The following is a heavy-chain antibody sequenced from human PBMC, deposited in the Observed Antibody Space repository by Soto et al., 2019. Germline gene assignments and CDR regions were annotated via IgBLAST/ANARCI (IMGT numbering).Heavy chain of an antibody. V-gene: IGHV3-30*18. CDR2: ISYDGSNK. J-gene: IGHJ4*02. Sequence: GGSLRLSCAASGFTFSRYGMHWVRQAPGKGLEWVAVISYDGSNKYYADSVKGRFTISRDNSKNTLYPQMNSLRAEDTAVYYCAKDPVQYSSGWLYDYWGQGTLVTVSS. CDR1: GFTFSRYG. CDR3: AKDPVQYSSGWLYDY. D-gene: IGHD6-19*01.